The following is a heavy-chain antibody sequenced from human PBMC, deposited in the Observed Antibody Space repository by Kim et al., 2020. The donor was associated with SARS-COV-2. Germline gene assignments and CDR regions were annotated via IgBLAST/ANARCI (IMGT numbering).Heavy chain of an antibody. D-gene: IGHD3-3*01. J-gene: IGHJ4*02. CDR1: GVSIDNSNW. CDR3: GRVQGIFGVVQYYFDY. CDR2: IYHSGDT. V-gene: IGHV4-4*02. Sequence: SETLSLTCAVSGVSIDNSNWWSWVRQPPGKGLEWIGAIYHSGDTNYNPSLKSRVTISVDKSKSQFFLKLSSVTAADTAVYYCGRVQGIFGVVQYYFDYWGQGTLVSVSS.